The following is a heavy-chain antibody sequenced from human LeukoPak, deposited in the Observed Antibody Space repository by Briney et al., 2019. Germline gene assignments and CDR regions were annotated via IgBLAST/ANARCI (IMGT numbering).Heavy chain of an antibody. Sequence: PSETLPLTCTVSGGSISSGSYYWSWIRQPAGKGLEWIGRIYTSGSTNYNPSLKSRVTISVDTSKNQFSLKLSSVTAADTAVYYCARDRAVAGPEFDYWGQGTLVTVSS. J-gene: IGHJ4*02. V-gene: IGHV4-61*02. CDR2: IYTSGST. CDR1: GGSISSGSYY. D-gene: IGHD6-19*01. CDR3: ARDRAVAGPEFDY.